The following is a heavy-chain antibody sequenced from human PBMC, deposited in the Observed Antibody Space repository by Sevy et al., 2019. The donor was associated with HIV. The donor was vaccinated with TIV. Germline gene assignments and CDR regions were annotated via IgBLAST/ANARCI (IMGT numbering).Heavy chain of an antibody. D-gene: IGHD5-18*01. Sequence: GGSLRLSCAASGFTFSNAWMNWVRQAPGKGLEWVGRIKSKTDGGTTDYAAPVKGRFTISRDDSKNTLYRQMNSLKTEDTAVYYCTTDGGGYNYGYSFDYWGQGTLVTVS. J-gene: IGHJ4*02. CDR3: TTDGGGYNYGYSFDY. V-gene: IGHV3-15*07. CDR2: IKSKTDGGTT. CDR1: GFTFSNAW.